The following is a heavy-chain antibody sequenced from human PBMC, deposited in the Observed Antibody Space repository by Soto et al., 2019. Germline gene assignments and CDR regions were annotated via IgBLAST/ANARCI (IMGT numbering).Heavy chain of an antibody. CDR2: INHSGST. Sequence: QVQLQQWGAGLLKPSETLSLTCAVYGGSFSGYYWSWIRQPPGKGLEWIGEINHSGSTNYNPSLKSRVTISVDTSKNQFSLKLSSVTAADTAVYYCARGRYSSSYYFDYLGQGTLVTVSS. J-gene: IGHJ4*02. CDR1: GGSFSGYY. D-gene: IGHD6-6*01. CDR3: ARGRYSSSYYFDY. V-gene: IGHV4-34*01.